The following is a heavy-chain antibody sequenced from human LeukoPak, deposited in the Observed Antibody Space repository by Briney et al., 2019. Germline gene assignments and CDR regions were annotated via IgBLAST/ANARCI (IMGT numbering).Heavy chain of an antibody. Sequence: PGGSLRRSCAASGFTFSSYGMHWVRQAPGKGLEWVAVIWYDESNKYYADSVKGRFTISRDNSKNTLYLQMNSLRAEDTAVYYCARGLYDFCSGPDYWGQGTLVTVSS. CDR1: GFTFSSYG. CDR3: ARGLYDFCSGPDY. J-gene: IGHJ4*02. D-gene: IGHD3-3*01. CDR2: IWYDESNK. V-gene: IGHV3-33*01.